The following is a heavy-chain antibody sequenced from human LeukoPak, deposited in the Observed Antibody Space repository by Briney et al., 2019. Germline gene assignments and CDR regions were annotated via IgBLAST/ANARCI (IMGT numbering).Heavy chain of an antibody. CDR3: ARDWATTWYGEYFDH. D-gene: IGHD3-10*01. Sequence: QPGGSLRLSCAASGFTFSSYEMNWVRQAPGKGLEWVSHISGSGESIYYADSVKGRFTISRDNTENLLYLQMNSLRAEDTAVYYCARDWATTWYGEYFDHWGQGTLVTVSS. CDR1: GFTFSSYE. J-gene: IGHJ4*02. V-gene: IGHV3-48*03. CDR2: ISGSGESI.